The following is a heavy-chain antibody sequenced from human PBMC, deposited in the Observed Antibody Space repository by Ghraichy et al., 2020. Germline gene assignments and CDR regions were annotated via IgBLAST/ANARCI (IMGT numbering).Heavy chain of an antibody. Sequence: GESLNISCAASGFTFSSYTMNWVRQAPGKELEWVSTISGSSSYIYYPESLKGRFTISRDNAKNSLYLQMNTLRAEDTAVYYCARDGYSSYNWFDPWGQGTLVTVSS. J-gene: IGHJ5*02. D-gene: IGHD6-13*01. CDR1: GFTFSSYT. CDR2: ISGSSSYI. V-gene: IGHV3-21*01. CDR3: ARDGYSSYNWFDP.